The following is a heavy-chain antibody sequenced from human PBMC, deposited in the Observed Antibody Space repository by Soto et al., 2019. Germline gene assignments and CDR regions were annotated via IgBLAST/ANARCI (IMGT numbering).Heavy chain of an antibody. CDR1: GFTISTFG. D-gene: IGHD3-22*01. J-gene: IGHJ5*02. V-gene: IGHV3-23*01. CDR3: ARDPGYSSGYYSYNWFDP. Sequence: PGGSLRLSCAASGFTISTFGMSWVRQAPGKGLEWVSISDDRSYYADSVKGRFTISRDNSKNTLYLQMNSLRAEDTAVYYCARDPGYSSGYYSYNWFDPWGQGTLVTVSS. CDR2: SDDRS.